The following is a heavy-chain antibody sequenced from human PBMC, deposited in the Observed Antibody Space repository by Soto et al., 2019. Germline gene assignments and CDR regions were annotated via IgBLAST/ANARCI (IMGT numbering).Heavy chain of an antibody. V-gene: IGHV1-18*04. J-gene: IGHJ1*01. Sequence: GASVKVSCKASGYTFTSYGISWVRQPPGQGLEWMGWISAYNGNTNYAQKLQGRVTMTTDTSTSTAYMELRSLRSDDTAVYYCASWGRSIDLEYFQHWGQGTLVTVSS. CDR3: ASWGRSIDLEYFQH. CDR2: ISAYNGNT. D-gene: IGHD3-16*01. CDR1: GYTFTSYG.